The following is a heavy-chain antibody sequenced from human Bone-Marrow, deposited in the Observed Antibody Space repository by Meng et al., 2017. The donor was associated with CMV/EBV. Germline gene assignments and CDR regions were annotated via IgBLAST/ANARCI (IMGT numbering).Heavy chain of an antibody. Sequence: SETLSLTCTVSGGSISSSSYYWGWIRQSPGKGLEWIGSMYYSGSTYYNPSLKSRVTISVDTSKNQFSLKLSSVTAADTAVYYCARVGLDFWSGYYSYYYGMDVWGQGTTVTVSS. V-gene: IGHV4-39*07. J-gene: IGHJ6*02. CDR1: GGSISSSSYY. CDR2: MYYSGST. CDR3: ARVGLDFWSGYYSYYYGMDV. D-gene: IGHD3-3*01.